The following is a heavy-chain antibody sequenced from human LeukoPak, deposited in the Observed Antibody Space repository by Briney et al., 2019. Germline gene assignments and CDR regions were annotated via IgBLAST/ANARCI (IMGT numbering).Heavy chain of an antibody. CDR3: ARHSSRYYYNTTGSQGFDP. CDR1: GGPISIYY. D-gene: IGHD3-22*01. CDR2: VHYSGNT. V-gene: IGHV4-59*01. Sequence: SETLSLTCTVSGGPISIYYWSWIRQPPTKGLGWIGYVHYSGNTNYNPSLESRVTISLETSKNLFSLQLKSLTAADTAVYYCARHSSRYYYNTTGSQGFDPWGQGTLVTVSS. J-gene: IGHJ5*02.